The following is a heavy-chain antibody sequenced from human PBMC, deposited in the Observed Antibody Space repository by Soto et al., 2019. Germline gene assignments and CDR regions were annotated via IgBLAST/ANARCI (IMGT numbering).Heavy chain of an antibody. Sequence: PSETLSLTCTVSGCSISSGGYYWSWIRQHPGKGLEWIGYIYYSGSTYYNPSLKSRVTISVDASKNQFSLKLSSVTAADTAVYYCARGPGTMAKIDYWGQGTLVTVSS. D-gene: IGHD3-10*01. J-gene: IGHJ4*02. V-gene: IGHV4-31*03. CDR1: GCSISSGGYY. CDR2: IYYSGST. CDR3: ARGPGTMAKIDY.